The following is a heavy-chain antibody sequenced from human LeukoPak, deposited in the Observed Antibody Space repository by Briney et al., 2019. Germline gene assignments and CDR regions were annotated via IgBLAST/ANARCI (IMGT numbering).Heavy chain of an antibody. Sequence: GGSLRLSCAVSGFAFGSEAMSWVRQSPARGLEWVASISPGGGTTYYADYVKGRFTISRDNAKNSLYLQMNSLRAEDTAVYYCASSYYDSSGYSDYWGQGTLVTVSS. CDR3: ASSYYDSSGYSDY. CDR1: GFAFGSEA. J-gene: IGHJ4*02. V-gene: IGHV3-23*01. D-gene: IGHD3-22*01. CDR2: ISPGGGTT.